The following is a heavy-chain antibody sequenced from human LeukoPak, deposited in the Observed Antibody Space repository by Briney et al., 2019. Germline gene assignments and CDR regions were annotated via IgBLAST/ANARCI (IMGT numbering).Heavy chain of an antibody. J-gene: IGHJ4*02. CDR2: INSDGSST. CDR1: GSTFSSYW. Sequence: GGSLRLSCAASGSTFSSYWMHWVRQAPGKGLVWVSRINSDGSSTSYADSVKGRFTISRDNAKNTLYLQMNSLRAEDTAVYYCARPWVGATDVDYWGQGTLVTVSS. D-gene: IGHD1-26*01. CDR3: ARPWVGATDVDY. V-gene: IGHV3-74*01.